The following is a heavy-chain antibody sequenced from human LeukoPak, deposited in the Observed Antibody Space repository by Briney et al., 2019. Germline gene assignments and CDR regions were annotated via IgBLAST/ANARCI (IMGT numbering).Heavy chain of an antibody. V-gene: IGHV3-21*01. J-gene: IGHJ5*02. CDR1: GFTFSSYS. CDR2: ISSSSSYI. Sequence: GGSLRLSCAASGFTFSSYSMNWVRQAPGKGLEWVSSISSSSSYIYYADSVKGRFTISRDNAKNSLYLQMNSLRAEDTAVYYCAREKGPTGYCSSTSCPINWFDPWGQGTLITVSS. CDR3: AREKGPTGYCSSTSCPINWFDP. D-gene: IGHD2-2*01.